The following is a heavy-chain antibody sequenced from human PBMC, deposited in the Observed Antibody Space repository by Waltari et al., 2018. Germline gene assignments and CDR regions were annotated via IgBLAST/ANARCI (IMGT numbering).Heavy chain of an antibody. J-gene: IGHJ5*02. CDR1: GYTFNGYY. D-gene: IGHD1-26*01. V-gene: IGHV1-2*04. CDR2: IKHNSGGT. CDR3: ARGRAGATGKGFDP. Sequence: QVQLVQSGAEVKKPGASVKVSCKASGYTFNGYYMHWVRQAPGQGLEWMGWIKHNSGGTNYAQKFQGWVTITRDTSISTAYMELGRLGSDDTAVYYCARGRAGATGKGFDPWGQGTLVTGSS.